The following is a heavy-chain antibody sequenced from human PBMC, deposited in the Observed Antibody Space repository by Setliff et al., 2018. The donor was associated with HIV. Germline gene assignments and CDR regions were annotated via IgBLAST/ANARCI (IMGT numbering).Heavy chain of an antibody. CDR2: IKQDGSVK. CDR3: ARDRWFSNNWYSDY. CDR1: GFTFSSYS. J-gene: IGHJ4*02. V-gene: IGHV3-7*03. Sequence: GGSLRLSCAASGFTFSSYSMNWVRQAPGKGLEWVANIKQDGSVKNYVDSVRGRFTISRDNAENSLFLQMTGLRPEDTAMYYCARDRWFSNNWYSDYWGQGTLVTVSS. D-gene: IGHD6-13*01.